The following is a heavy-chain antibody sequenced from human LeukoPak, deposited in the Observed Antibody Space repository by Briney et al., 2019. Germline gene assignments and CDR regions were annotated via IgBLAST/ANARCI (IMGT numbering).Heavy chain of an antibody. D-gene: IGHD3-10*01. V-gene: IGHV3-23*01. CDR1: GFTFSSYA. Sequence: QPGGSLRLSCAASGFTFSSYAMSWVRQARGKGLEWVSAISGSGGSTYYADSAKGRFTISRDNSKNTLYLQMKSLRAEDTAVYYCASDYYGSGSYYPPSVYWGQGTLVTVSS. CDR2: ISGSGGST. J-gene: IGHJ4*02. CDR3: ASDYYGSGSYYPPSVY.